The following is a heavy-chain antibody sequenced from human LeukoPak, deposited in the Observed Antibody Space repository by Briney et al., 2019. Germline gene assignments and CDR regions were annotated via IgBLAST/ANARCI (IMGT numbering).Heavy chain of an antibody. CDR2: INHSGST. D-gene: IGHD3-9*01. CDR1: GGSFSGYY. J-gene: IGHJ4*02. Sequence: SETLSLTCAVYGGSFSGYYWSWIRQPPGKGLEWIGEINHSGSTYYNPSLESRVTISVDTSKNQFSLKLSSVTAADTAVYYCARGGTRYFDWLRFGYWGQGTLVTVSS. CDR3: ARGGTRYFDWLRFGY. V-gene: IGHV4-34*01.